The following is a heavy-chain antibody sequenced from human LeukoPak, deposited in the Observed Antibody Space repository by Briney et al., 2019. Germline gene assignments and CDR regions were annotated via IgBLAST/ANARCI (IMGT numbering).Heavy chain of an antibody. CDR1: GDMVTTSF. V-gene: IGHV1-46*01. J-gene: IGHJ4*02. D-gene: IGHD4/OR15-4a*01. CDR2: INPSGTST. Sequence: ASAKVSCKASGDMVTTSFMHRVRQAPGQGLEWMGVINPSGTSTDYAQKFQGRVTMTRDTSTNTVYMELSSLRSEDTAVYYCASPHGASYYYFDYWGQGTLVTVSS. CDR3: ASPHGASYYYFDY.